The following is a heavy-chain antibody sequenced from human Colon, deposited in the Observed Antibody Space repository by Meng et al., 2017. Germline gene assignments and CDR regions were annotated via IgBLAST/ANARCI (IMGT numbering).Heavy chain of an antibody. D-gene: IGHD3-22*01. CDR3: ARVCPPEYYYDSSGYLNWFDP. J-gene: IGHJ5*02. CDR1: GGSFRGYY. Sequence: QVQLKQWGAGLLKPSETLSLTCAVYGGSFRGYYWSWIRQPPGKGLEWIGEINHSGSTNYNPSLKSRVTISVDTSKNQFSLKLSSVTAADTAVYYCARVCPPEYYYDSSGYLNWFDPWGQGTLVTVSS. CDR2: INHSGST. V-gene: IGHV4-34*01.